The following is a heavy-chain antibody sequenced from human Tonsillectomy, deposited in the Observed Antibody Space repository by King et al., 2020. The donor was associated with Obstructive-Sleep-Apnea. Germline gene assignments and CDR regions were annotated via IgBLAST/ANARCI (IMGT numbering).Heavy chain of an antibody. J-gene: IGHJ3*01. V-gene: IGHV4-59*08. CDR3: ARLRSVAGTRTPSFDV. D-gene: IGHD6-19*01. CDR2: INYSGST. Sequence: MQLQESGPGLVKPSETLSLTCAVSGGSISSHYWSWIRQPPGKGLEWIGYINYSGSTNYKPSLKSRVTISLDKSKNQFSLRLRSVTAADTAVYYCARLRSVAGTRTPSFDVWGQGPLVTVSS. CDR1: GGSISSHY.